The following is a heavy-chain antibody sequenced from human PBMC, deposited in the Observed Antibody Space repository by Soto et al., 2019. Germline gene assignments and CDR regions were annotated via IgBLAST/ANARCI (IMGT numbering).Heavy chain of an antibody. V-gene: IGHV3-48*04. CDR2: ISDSSNTI. Sequence: EVQLVASGGGLVQPGGSLRLSCAASGFTFNSHTMNWVRQAPGKGLEWLSDISDSSNTIYYADSVKGRFTISRDNAKNSLSLQMNSLRAEVTAVYYCMRELGYWGQGTLVTVSA. J-gene: IGHJ4*02. CDR1: GFTFNSHT. CDR3: MRELGY.